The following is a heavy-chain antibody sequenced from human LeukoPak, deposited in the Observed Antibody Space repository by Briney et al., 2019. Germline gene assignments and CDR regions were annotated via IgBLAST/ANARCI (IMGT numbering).Heavy chain of an antibody. CDR2: ISGSGGST. CDR3: ARALPDYYYDSSGYYQYYFDY. Sequence: PGGSLRLSCAASGFTFSSYAMSWVRQAPGKGLEWVSAISGSGGSTYYADSVKGRFTISRDNSKNTLYLQMNSLRAEDTAVYYCARALPDYYYDSSGYYQYYFDYWGQGTLVTVSS. D-gene: IGHD3-22*01. J-gene: IGHJ4*02. V-gene: IGHV3-23*01. CDR1: GFTFSSYA.